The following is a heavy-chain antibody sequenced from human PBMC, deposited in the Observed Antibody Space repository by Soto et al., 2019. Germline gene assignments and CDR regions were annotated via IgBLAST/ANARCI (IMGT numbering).Heavy chain of an antibody. Sequence: EVQLLESGGGLVQPGGSLRLSCAASGFTFSSYAMSWVRQAPGKGPEWVSVISGSGGYTYYADSVKGRFTISRDNSKNTLYLQMNSLRADDTAVYYCARERGVVVPAVRQYYGLDVWGQGTTVTVSS. CDR3: ARERGVVVPAVRQYYGLDV. D-gene: IGHD2-2*01. CDR1: GFTFSSYA. J-gene: IGHJ6*02. CDR2: ISGSGGYT. V-gene: IGHV3-23*01.